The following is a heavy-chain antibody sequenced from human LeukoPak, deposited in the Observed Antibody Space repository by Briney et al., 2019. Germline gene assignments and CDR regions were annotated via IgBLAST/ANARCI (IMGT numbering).Heavy chain of an antibody. CDR1: GYTFTGYY. CDR2: INPNSGGT. Sequence: GASVKVSCKASGYTFTGYYMHWVRQAPGQGLEWMGWINPNSGGTNYAQKFQGRVTMTGDTSITTVYMEVRRLRYDDTALYYCAKGSSSRQPYYDYYYMDVWGKGTTVTVSS. D-gene: IGHD6-13*01. CDR3: AKGSSSRQPYYDYYYMDV. J-gene: IGHJ6*03. V-gene: IGHV1-2*02.